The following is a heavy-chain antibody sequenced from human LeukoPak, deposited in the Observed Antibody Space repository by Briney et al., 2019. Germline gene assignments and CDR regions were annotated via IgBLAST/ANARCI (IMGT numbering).Heavy chain of an antibody. CDR1: GFTFSNAW. CDR3: TTAGNYYVSGNFDY. CDR2: IKSTTDGGTT. V-gene: IGHV3-15*01. D-gene: IGHD3-10*01. J-gene: IGHJ4*02. Sequence: GGSLRLSCVASGFTFSNAWMSWIRQAPGKGLEWVGRIKSTTDGGTTDYAAPVKGRFTISRDDSKNTLYLQMNSLKTEDTAVYYCTTAGNYYVSGNFDYWGQGTLATVSS.